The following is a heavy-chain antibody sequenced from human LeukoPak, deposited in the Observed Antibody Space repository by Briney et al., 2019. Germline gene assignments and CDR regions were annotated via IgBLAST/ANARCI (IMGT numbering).Heavy chain of an antibody. D-gene: IGHD1-26*01. CDR1: GYTFTSYG. Sequence: ASVKVSCKASGYTFTSYGINWVRQAPGQGLEWMGRINPNSGGTDYAQKFQGRVTMTRDTSISTAYMELRSLTSDDTAVFYCARGEKVGASTYWGQGTLVTVSS. CDR2: INPNSGGT. J-gene: IGHJ4*02. V-gene: IGHV1-2*02. CDR3: ARGEKVGASTY.